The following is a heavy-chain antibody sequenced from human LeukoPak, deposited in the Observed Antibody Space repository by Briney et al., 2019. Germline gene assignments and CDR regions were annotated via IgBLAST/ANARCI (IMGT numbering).Heavy chain of an antibody. CDR3: AKELSNAYYYSFDY. D-gene: IGHD3-16*01. CDR1: GFGFSSYG. CDR2: ISNDGSNE. V-gene: IGHV3-30*18. J-gene: IGHJ4*02. Sequence: GRSLRLSCAASGFGFSSYGMHWVRQAPGKGLEWVAVISNDGSNEYYADSVKGRFTISRDNSKNTLYLQMNSLRAEDTAVYYCAKELSNAYYYSFDYWGQGTLVTVSS.